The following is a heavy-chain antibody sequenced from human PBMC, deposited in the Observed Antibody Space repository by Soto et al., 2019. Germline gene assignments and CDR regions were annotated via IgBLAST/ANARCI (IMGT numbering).Heavy chain of an antibody. CDR3: ARARNRYGMDV. V-gene: IGHV1-8*01. J-gene: IGHJ6*02. Sequence: QVQLVQSGAEVKKPGASVKVSCKASGYTFTSYDINWVRQATGQGREWMGWMNPNSGNTVYAQKFQGTVTMTRNTPVGTAERALSSLGSEDRAVYYCARARNRYGMDVWGHGTTVTVSS. CDR1: GYTFTSYD. CDR2: MNPNSGNT. D-gene: IGHD1-1*01.